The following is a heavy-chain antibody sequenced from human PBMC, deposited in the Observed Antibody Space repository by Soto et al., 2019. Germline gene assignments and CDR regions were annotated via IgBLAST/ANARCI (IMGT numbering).Heavy chain of an antibody. CDR2: MNPNSGNT. V-gene: IGHV1-8*01. CDR3: ARGGYYAYGMDV. Sequence: ASVKVSCKASGYTFASYDINWLRQATGQGLEWMGWMNPNSGNTGYAQKFQGRVTTTRNTSISTAYMELSSLRSEDTAVYYCARGGYYAYGMDVWGQGTTVTVSS. CDR1: GYTFASYD. J-gene: IGHJ6*02. D-gene: IGHD3-3*01.